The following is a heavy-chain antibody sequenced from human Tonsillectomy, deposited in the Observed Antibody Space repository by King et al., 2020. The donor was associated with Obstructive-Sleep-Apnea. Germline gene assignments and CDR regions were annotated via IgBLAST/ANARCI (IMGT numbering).Heavy chain of an antibody. J-gene: IGHJ3*02. CDR2: ISSSSSTI. D-gene: IGHD3-22*01. Sequence: DVQLVESGGGLVQPGGSLRLSCAASGFTFSSYSMNWVRQAPGKGLEWVSYISSSSSTIYYADSVKGRFTISRDNAKNSLYLQMNSLRAEDTAVYYCARGITRIVVAAPDAFDIWGQGTMVTVSS. CDR1: GFTFSSYS. CDR3: ARGITRIVVAAPDAFDI. V-gene: IGHV3-48*04.